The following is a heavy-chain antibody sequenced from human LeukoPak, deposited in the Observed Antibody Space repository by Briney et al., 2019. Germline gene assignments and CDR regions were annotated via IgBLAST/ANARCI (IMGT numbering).Heavy chain of an antibody. J-gene: IGHJ4*02. D-gene: IGHD2-21*01. CDR1: GGTFSSYA. V-gene: IGHV1-69*01. Sequence: SVKVSCKASGGTFSSYAISWVRQAPGQGLEWMGGIIPIFGTANYAQKFQGRVTITADESTSTAYMELSSLRSEDTAVYYCARQYCGGDCYSGGGYFDYWGQGTLVTVSS. CDR2: IIPIFGTA. CDR3: ARQYCGGDCYSGGGYFDY.